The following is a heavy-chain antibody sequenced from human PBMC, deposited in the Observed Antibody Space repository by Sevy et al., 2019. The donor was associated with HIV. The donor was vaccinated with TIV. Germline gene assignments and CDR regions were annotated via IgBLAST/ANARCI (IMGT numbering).Heavy chain of an antibody. CDR1: GFTFSEYC. J-gene: IGHJ4*02. CDR2: FSFGCGKI. CDR3: VREGCTRPHDY. Sequence: GGSLRLSCAASGFTFSEYCMSWIRQPPGKGLEWVATFSFGCGKINYADSVKGRFTISRDNSKSSVYLQMNNLRVEDTAVYYCVREGCTRPHDYWGQGTLVTVSS. V-gene: IGHV3-23*01. D-gene: IGHD2-8*01.